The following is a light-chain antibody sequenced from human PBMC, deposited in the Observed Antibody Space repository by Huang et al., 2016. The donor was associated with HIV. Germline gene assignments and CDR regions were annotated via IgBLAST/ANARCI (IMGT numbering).Light chain of an antibody. J-gene: IGKJ2*01. CDR2: KVS. CDR3: MQGTHWPPT. CDR1: QSLAHSVVNTY. Sequence: DIVVTQSPLSLPVTLGQPASISCRSSQSLAHSVVNTYLIWFQQRPGQSPRRLIHKVSNRDSGVPDRFSGSGAGTDFTLKISRVEAEDVGVYYCMQGTHWPPTFGQGTRLEIK. V-gene: IGKV2-30*02.